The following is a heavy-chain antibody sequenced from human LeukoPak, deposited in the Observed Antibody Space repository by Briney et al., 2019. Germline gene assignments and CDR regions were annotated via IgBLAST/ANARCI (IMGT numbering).Heavy chain of an antibody. Sequence: GGSLRLSCAASGFTFSGYAMSWVRQAPGKGLEWVSAISGSGGSTYYADSVKGRFTISRDNSKNTLYLQMNSLRAEDTAVYYCAKGALRYFDWLLENWGQGTLVTVSS. CDR2: ISGSGGST. CDR3: AKGALRYFDWLLEN. CDR1: GFTFSGYA. J-gene: IGHJ4*02. V-gene: IGHV3-23*01. D-gene: IGHD3-9*01.